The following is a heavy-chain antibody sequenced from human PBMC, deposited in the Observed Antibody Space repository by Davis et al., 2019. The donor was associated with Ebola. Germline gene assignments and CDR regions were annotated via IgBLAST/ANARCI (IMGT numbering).Heavy chain of an antibody. CDR1: GFTFRTYD. Sequence: PGGSLRLSCAASGFTFRTYDMHWVRQTTGKGLEWVSVIGTAGDTYYRGSVKGRFTISRENARNSLYLQMNSLTAGDTAVYYCARAQFGDVALDYWGQGTLVTVSS. J-gene: IGHJ4*02. V-gene: IGHV3-13*01. CDR2: IGTAGDT. D-gene: IGHD4-17*01. CDR3: ARAQFGDVALDY.